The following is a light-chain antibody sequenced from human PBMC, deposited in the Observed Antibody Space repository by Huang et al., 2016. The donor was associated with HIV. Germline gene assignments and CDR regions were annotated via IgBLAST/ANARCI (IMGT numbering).Light chain of an antibody. Sequence: DIQMTQSPSSLSASVGDRVTITCRASHTISNYLNWYQQKPGKAPKFLIYAASSLQSGVPSRFSGSGSGTDITLTISSLQPEDFGTYYCQQNYLVPLTFGGGTKVEIK. J-gene: IGKJ4*01. V-gene: IGKV1-39*01. CDR2: AAS. CDR1: HTISNY. CDR3: QQNYLVPLT.